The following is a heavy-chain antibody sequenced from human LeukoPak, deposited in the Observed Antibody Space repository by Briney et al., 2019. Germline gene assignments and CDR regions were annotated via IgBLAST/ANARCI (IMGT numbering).Heavy chain of an antibody. CDR1: GFTFSSYS. Sequence: GGSLRLSCAASGFTFSSYSMNWVRQAPGKGLEWVSSISSSSGYIYYADSVKGRFTISRDNAKNSLYLQMNSLRAEDTAVYYCARDYEVAGTFDYWGQGTLVTVSS. D-gene: IGHD6-19*01. CDR3: ARDYEVAGTFDY. CDR2: ISSSSGYI. J-gene: IGHJ4*02. V-gene: IGHV3-21*01.